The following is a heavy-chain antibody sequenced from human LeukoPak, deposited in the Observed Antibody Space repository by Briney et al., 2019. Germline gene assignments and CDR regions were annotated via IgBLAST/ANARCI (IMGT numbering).Heavy chain of an antibody. J-gene: IGHJ6*02. Sequence: ALVKVSCKASGYTFTTYAMHWVRQAPGQRLEWMGWINPGNGHTKYSQNLQGRVTITRDTCASTDYMELSSLRSEDTDVYYCARDLCSGGSCYSGHLLNYYYYGMDVWGQGTTVTVSS. CDR2: INPGNGHT. D-gene: IGHD2-15*01. V-gene: IGHV1-3*01. CDR3: ARDLCSGGSCYSGHLLNYYYYGMDV. CDR1: GYTFTTYA.